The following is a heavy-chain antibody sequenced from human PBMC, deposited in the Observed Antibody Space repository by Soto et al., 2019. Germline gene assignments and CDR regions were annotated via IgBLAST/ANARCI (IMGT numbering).Heavy chain of an antibody. D-gene: IGHD3-10*01. V-gene: IGHV3-23*01. CDR3: ALLGGSGSGRPYYYGMDV. CDR1: GLTFSYFA. J-gene: IGHJ6*02. Sequence: EVQLLESGGGLVQPGGSLRLSCAVSGLTFSYFAMSWVRQAPGKGLEWVSAISGSGGITYYADSVKGRFTISRDNSKNTLFLQMNSLRAEDTAVYYCALLGGSGSGRPYYYGMDVWGQGTTVTVSS. CDR2: ISGSGGIT.